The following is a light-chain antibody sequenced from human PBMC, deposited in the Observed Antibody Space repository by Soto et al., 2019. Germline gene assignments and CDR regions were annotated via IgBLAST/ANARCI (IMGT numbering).Light chain of an antibody. J-gene: IGLJ2*01. CDR1: SSDVGGYNY. Sequence: QSALTQPRSVSGSPGQSVTISCTGTSSDVGGYNYVSWYQQHPGKAPKLMIYDVTKRPSGVPDRFSGSKSGNTASLTISGLQAEDEADYFCCSYAGGSTFVVFGGGTKLTVL. CDR3: CSYAGGSTFVV. V-gene: IGLV2-11*01. CDR2: DVT.